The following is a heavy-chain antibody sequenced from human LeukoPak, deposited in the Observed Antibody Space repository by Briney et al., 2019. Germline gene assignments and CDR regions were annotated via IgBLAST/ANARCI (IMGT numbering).Heavy chain of an antibody. Sequence: PSETLSLTCTVSGGSISSGDYYWSWIRQPPGKGLEWIGYIYYSGSNYYNPSLKSRVTISVDTSKNQFSLKLSSVTAADTAVYYCARDLVATIHYYYGMDVWGQGTTVTVSS. D-gene: IGHD5-12*01. CDR1: GGSISSGDYY. CDR3: ARDLVATIHYYYGMDV. J-gene: IGHJ6*02. V-gene: IGHV4-30-4*01. CDR2: IYYSGSN.